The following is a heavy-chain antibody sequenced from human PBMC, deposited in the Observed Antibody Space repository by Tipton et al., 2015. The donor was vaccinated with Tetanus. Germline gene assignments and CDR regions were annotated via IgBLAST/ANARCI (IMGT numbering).Heavy chain of an antibody. J-gene: IGHJ4*02. CDR2: ILYKGGT. D-gene: IGHD2-2*01. CDR3: AREVPAAGHFDS. V-gene: IGHV4-61*01. Sequence: LRLSCTVSGGSVSSGSYYWSWVRQPPGKGLEYIGYILYKGGTNYNPSLKSRVIISADASKNQFSLKLSSVTAADTAIYYCAREVPAAGHFDSWGQGTLVTVSS. CDR1: GGSVSSGSYY.